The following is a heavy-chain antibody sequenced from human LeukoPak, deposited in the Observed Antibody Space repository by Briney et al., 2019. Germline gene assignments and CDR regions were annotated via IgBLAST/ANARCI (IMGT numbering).Heavy chain of an antibody. V-gene: IGHV6-1*01. J-gene: IGHJ6*02. CDR3: ARDHCSGGSCYSDYPYYYYYGMDV. CDR1: GDSVSSNSAA. D-gene: IGHD2-15*01. Sequence: PSQTLSLTCAISGDSVSSNSAAWNWIRQSPSRGLEWLGRTYYRSKWYNDYAVSVKSRITINPDTSKNQFSLQLNSVTPADTAVYYCARDHCSGGSCYSDYPYYYYYGMDVWGQGTTVTVSS. CDR2: TYYRSKWYN.